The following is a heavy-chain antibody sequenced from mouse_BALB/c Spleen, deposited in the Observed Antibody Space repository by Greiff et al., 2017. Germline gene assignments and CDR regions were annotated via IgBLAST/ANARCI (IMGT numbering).Heavy chain of an antibody. CDR2: ISSGGSYT. CDR3: ARHPLYDYDAMDY. CDR1: GFTFSSYG. Sequence: EVQLVESGGDLVKPGGSLKLSCAASGFTFSSYGMSWVRQTPDKRLEWVATISSGGSYTYYPDSVKGRFTISRDNAKNTLYLQMSSLKSEDTAMYYCARHPLYDYDAMDYWGQGTSVTVSS. D-gene: IGHD1-1*01. V-gene: IGHV5-6*01. J-gene: IGHJ4*01.